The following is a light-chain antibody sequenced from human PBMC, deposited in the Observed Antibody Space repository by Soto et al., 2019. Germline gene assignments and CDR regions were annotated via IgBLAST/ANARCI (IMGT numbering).Light chain of an antibody. CDR1: QSVLYSSNNKNY. J-gene: IGKJ1*01. CDR3: QQYYSTPWT. V-gene: IGKV4-1*01. Sequence: DIVLTKSPDSLAVSLGERATINCKSSQSVLYSSNNKNYLTWYQQKPGQTPKLLIYWASTRETGVPDRFSGSGSGTAFTPTISSLQAEDEAVYYCQQYYSTPWTFGQGTKVEIK. CDR2: WAS.